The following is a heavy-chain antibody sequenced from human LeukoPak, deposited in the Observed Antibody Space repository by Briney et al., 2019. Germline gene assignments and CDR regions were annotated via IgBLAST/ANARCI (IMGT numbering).Heavy chain of an antibody. CDR3: ARDHYDFWSGYYTGYYYYYYMDV. V-gene: IGHV3-74*01. D-gene: IGHD3-3*01. J-gene: IGHJ6*03. Sequence: GGSLRLSCAASGFTFSSYWMHWVRQAPGKGLVWVSRINSDGSSTSYADSVKGRFTISRDNAKNTLYLQMNSLRAEDTAVYYCARDHYDFWSGYYTGYYYYYYMDVWGKGTTVTVSS. CDR2: INSDGSST. CDR1: GFTFSSYW.